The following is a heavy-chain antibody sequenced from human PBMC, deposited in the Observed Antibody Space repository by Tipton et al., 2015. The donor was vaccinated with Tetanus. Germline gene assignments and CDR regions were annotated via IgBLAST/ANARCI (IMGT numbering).Heavy chain of an antibody. CDR3: ATQTDNWFDP. V-gene: IGHV4-39*01. CDR2: IYYSGTT. Sequence: TLSLTCAVSGGSITSDNHYWSWIRQPPGKGLEWIGNIYYSGTTYYNASLESRVTISMDTSKNQFSMKLTSVTAADTAVYYCATQTDNWFDPWGQGTLVTVSS. J-gene: IGHJ5*02. CDR1: GGSITSDNHY.